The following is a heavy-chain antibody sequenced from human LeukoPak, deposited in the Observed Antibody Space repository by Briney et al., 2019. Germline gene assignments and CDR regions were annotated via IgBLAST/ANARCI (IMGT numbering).Heavy chain of an antibody. J-gene: IGHJ6*02. CDR2: IKQDGSEK. Sequence: GGSLRLSYAASGFTFSSYWMSWVRQAPGKGLEWVANIKQDGSEKYYVDSVKGRFTISRDNAKNSLYLQMNSLRAEDTAVYYCARDPDTIFGVVIPYNYYYYGMDVWGQGTTVTVSS. D-gene: IGHD3-3*01. V-gene: IGHV3-7*01. CDR1: GFTFSSYW. CDR3: ARDPDTIFGVVIPYNYYYYGMDV.